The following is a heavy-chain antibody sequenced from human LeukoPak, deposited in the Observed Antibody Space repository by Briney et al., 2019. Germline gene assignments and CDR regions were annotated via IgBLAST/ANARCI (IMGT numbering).Heavy chain of an antibody. J-gene: IGHJ4*02. CDR3: ARQDSSGYYSVDY. V-gene: IGHV4-34*01. CDR2: INHSGST. Sequence: PSETLSLTCAVYGGSFSGYYWSWIRQPPGKGLEWIGEINHSGSTNYNPSLKSRVTISVDTSKNQFSLKLSSVTAADTAVYYCARQDSSGYYSVDYWGQGTLVTVSS. D-gene: IGHD3-22*01. CDR1: GGSFSGYY.